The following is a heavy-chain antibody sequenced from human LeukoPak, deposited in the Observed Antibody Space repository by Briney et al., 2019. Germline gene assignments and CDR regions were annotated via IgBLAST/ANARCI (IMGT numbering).Heavy chain of an antibody. D-gene: IGHD3-10*01. J-gene: IGHJ4*02. Sequence: SETLSLTCAVSGASISSGYWWSWVRQPPGKGLEWIGEIYHSGSTNHNPSLKSRVTISVDKSKSQFSLNLSSVTAADTAVYYCARDDTGVVRGIRFHYWGQGTLVTVSS. CDR2: IYHSGST. CDR1: GASISSGYW. CDR3: ARDDTGVVRGIRFHY. V-gene: IGHV4-4*02.